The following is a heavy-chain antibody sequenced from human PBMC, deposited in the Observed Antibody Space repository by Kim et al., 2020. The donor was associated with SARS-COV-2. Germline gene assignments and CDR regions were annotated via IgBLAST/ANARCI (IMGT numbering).Heavy chain of an antibody. D-gene: IGHD1-26*01. CDR2: INQEGSQI. J-gene: IGHJ4*02. CDR1: GFTFSTYW. Sequence: GGSLRLSCAASGFTFSTYWMNWVRQAPGKGLEWVANINQEGSQIYYADSVKGRFTISRDNAKNSLYLQMKSLRVEDTAVYYCARAAFSSGSYWGQGTLVTVSS. V-gene: IGHV3-7*03. CDR3: ARAAFSSGSY.